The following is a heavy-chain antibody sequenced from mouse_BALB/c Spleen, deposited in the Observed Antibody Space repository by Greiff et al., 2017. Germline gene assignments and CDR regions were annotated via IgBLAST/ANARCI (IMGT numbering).Heavy chain of an antibody. CDR2: IWSGGST. V-gene: IGHV2-2*02. J-gene: IGHJ3*01. Sequence: QVQLQQSGPGLVQPSQSLSITCTVSGFSLTSYGVHWVRQSPGKGLEWLGVIWSGGSTDYNAAFISRLSISKDNSKSQVFFKMNSLQANDTAIYYCATNDYDVGAWFAYWGQGTLVTVSA. CDR3: ATNDYDVGAWFAY. CDR1: GFSLTSYG. D-gene: IGHD2-4*01.